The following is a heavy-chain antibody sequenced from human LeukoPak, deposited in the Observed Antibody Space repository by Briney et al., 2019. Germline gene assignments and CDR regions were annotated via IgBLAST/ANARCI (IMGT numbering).Heavy chain of an antibody. CDR2: ISSNGGST. Sequence: HPGGSLRLSCAASGFTFSSYAMHWVRQAPGKGLEYVSAISSNGGSTYYANSVKGRFTISRDNSKNTLYLQMGSLRAEGMAVYYCARGRSSGWYRAFDIWGQGTMVTVSS. CDR1: GFTFSSYA. J-gene: IGHJ3*02. CDR3: ARGRSSGWYRAFDI. V-gene: IGHV3-64*01. D-gene: IGHD6-19*01.